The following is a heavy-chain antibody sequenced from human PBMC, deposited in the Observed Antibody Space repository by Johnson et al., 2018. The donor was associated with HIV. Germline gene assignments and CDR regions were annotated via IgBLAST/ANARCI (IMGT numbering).Heavy chain of an antibody. D-gene: IGHD3-3*01. Sequence: VQLVESGGGLVQPGGSLRLSCAASGFTFSSYAMSWVRQAPGKGLEWVSAISGSGGSTYYADSVKGRFTISRDNSKNTLYLQMNSLKTEDTGVYYCTTGTLFFQGSGYTTTYDALDIWGQGTMVTVSS. V-gene: IGHV3-23*04. CDR2: ISGSGGST. J-gene: IGHJ3*02. CDR3: TTGTLFFQGSGYTTTYDALDI. CDR1: GFTFSSYA.